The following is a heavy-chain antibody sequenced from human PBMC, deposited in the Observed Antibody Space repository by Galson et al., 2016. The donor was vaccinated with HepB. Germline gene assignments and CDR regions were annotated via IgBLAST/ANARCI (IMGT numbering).Heavy chain of an antibody. V-gene: IGHV3-73*01. J-gene: IGHJ6*02. CDR2: IRNKRYGYAT. Sequence: SLRLSCAGSGFIFTDSGVMWVRRAPGKGLEWVARIRNKRYGYATEYGESVKGRFTISRYDSDNTAYLQMNSLKTEDTAVYFCTRKDYVRHDPYFGTDVWGHGTTVIVSS. CDR3: TRKDYVRHDPYFGTDV. CDR1: GFIFTDSG. D-gene: IGHD3-10*02.